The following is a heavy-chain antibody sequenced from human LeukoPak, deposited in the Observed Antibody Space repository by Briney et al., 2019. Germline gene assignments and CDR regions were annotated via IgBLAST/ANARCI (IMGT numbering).Heavy chain of an antibody. CDR2: ISWNNGSI. J-gene: IGHJ6*02. CDR3: AKDARGSVSYYIYHYGMDV. D-gene: IGHD3-10*01. Sequence: GGSLRLSCAASGFTFDDYAMHWVRQAPGKGLEWVSGISWNNGSIGYADSVKGRFTISRDNAKNSLYLQMNGLRAEDTALYYCAKDARGSVSYYIYHYGMDVWGQGTTVTVSS. CDR1: GFTFDDYA. V-gene: IGHV3-9*01.